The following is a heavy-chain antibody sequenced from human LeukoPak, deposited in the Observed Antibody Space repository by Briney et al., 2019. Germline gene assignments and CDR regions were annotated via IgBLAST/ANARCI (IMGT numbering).Heavy chain of an antibody. Sequence: GVSLRLSCAASGFTFSSYAMHWVRQAPGKGLEWVAVISYDGSNKYYADSVKGRFTISRDNSKNTLYLQMNSLRAEDTAVYYCARGGNDGTFDYWAREPWSPSPQ. CDR2: ISYDGSNK. CDR1: GFTFSSYA. D-gene: IGHD1-1*01. V-gene: IGHV3-30-3*01. J-gene: IGHJ4*02. CDR3: ARGGNDGTFDY.